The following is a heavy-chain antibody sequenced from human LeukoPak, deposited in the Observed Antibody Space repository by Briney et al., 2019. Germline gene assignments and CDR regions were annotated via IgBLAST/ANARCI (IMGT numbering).Heavy chain of an antibody. Sequence: GGSLRLSCAASGFTFSSYGMHWIRQAPGKGLEWVAFIRYDGSNKYYADSVKGRFTISRDNSKNTLYLQMNSLRAEDTAVYYCAKDPPGGIGYDSYFDYWGQGTLVTVSS. V-gene: IGHV3-30*02. J-gene: IGHJ4*02. CDR2: IRYDGSNK. D-gene: IGHD5-12*01. CDR1: GFTFSSYG. CDR3: AKDPPGGIGYDSYFDY.